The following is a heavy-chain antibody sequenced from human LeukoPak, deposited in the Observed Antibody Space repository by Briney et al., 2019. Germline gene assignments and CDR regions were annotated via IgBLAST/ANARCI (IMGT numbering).Heavy chain of an antibody. Sequence: GGSLRLSRAASGFTFKNYAMRWVRQAPGKGLEWVSSLSTSGDLTYYAASVKGRFTISRDNSKNTLFLQMNSLRVDDTALYYCARALASFRGNDYWGQGTLVTVSS. D-gene: IGHD1-1*01. V-gene: IGHV3-23*01. CDR1: GFTFKNYA. CDR2: LSTSGDLT. J-gene: IGHJ4*02. CDR3: ARALASFRGNDY.